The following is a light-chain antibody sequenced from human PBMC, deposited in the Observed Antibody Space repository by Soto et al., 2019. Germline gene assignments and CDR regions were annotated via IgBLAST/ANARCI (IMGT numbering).Light chain of an antibody. V-gene: IGLV1-40*01. CDR1: SSNIGAGYN. CDR2: GNS. CDR3: TSYDSRLSGWV. Sequence: QSVLTQPPSVSGAPGQRVTISCTGSSSNIGAGYNVHWYQQLPGTAPKLLIYGNSNRPSGVPDRFSGSKSGTSASLAITGLQAEDEADYSCTSYDSRLSGWVFGGGTKLTVL. J-gene: IGLJ3*02.